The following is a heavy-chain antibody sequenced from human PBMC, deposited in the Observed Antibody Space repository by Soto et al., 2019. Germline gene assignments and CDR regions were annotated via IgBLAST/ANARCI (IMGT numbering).Heavy chain of an antibody. CDR1: GYSISSGYY. J-gene: IGHJ4*02. V-gene: IGHV4-38-2*01. Sequence: SETLSLTCAVSGYSISSGYYWGWLRQPPGKGLEWIGSIYHGGSTYYNPSLKSRVTISVDRSKNQFSLKLSSVTAADTAVYYCARASGITGIFDYWGQGTLVTVSS. D-gene: IGHD1-20*01. CDR3: ARASGITGIFDY. CDR2: IYHGGST.